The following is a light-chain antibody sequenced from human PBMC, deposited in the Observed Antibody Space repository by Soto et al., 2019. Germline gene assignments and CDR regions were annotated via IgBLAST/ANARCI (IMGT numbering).Light chain of an antibody. CDR1: QSVVSN. CDR2: GST. J-gene: IGKJ2*01. CDR3: LQSNNWPYT. Sequence: EIVLTQSPATLSVSPGERATLSCRASQSVVSNLSGYQQKPGQAPRLLIYGSTTRATGIPTRFSGRWSETEFTITISSLQAEDLEFYYSLQSNNWPYTFGQGTKLEIK. V-gene: IGKV3-15*01.